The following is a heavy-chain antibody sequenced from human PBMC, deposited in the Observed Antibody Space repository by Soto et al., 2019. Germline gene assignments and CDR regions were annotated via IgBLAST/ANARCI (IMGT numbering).Heavy chain of an antibody. D-gene: IGHD2-2*01. CDR1: GFTFSSYA. Sequence: EVQLLESGGGLVQPGGSLRLSCAASGFTFSSYAMSWVRQAPGKGLEWVSAISGSGGSTYYADSVKGRFTISRDNSKNTLHLQMNSLTAEDTAVYYCAKISLKGGIVVVPAAKPSYYFDYWGQGTLVTVSS. V-gene: IGHV3-23*01. CDR2: ISGSGGST. J-gene: IGHJ4*02. CDR3: AKISLKGGIVVVPAAKPSYYFDY.